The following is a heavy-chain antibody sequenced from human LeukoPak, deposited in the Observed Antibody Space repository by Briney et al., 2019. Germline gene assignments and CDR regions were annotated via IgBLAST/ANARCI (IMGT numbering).Heavy chain of an antibody. CDR3: ARHLRVWAGGEYYFDY. Sequence: SETLPLTCTVSGDSLSSYYWSWIRQPPGKRLEWIGYIYYSGSTNYNPSLKSRVTISVDTSKNQFSLKLSSVTAADTAVYYCARHLRVWAGGEYYFDYWGQGTLVTVSS. CDR1: GDSLSSYY. D-gene: IGHD3-16*01. V-gene: IGHV4-59*08. CDR2: IYYSGST. J-gene: IGHJ4*02.